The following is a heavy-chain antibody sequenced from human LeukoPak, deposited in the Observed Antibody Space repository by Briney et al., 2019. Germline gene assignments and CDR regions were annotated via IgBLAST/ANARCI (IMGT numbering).Heavy chain of an antibody. J-gene: IGHJ4*02. D-gene: IGHD7-27*01. CDR2: IIPIFGTA. CDR1: GGTFSSYA. Sequence: SVKVSCKASGGTFSSYAISWVRQAPGQGLEWVGGIIPIFGTANYAQKFQGRVTITADKSTSTAYMELSSLRSEDTAVYYCASPGDGDYWDYWGQGTLVTVSS. V-gene: IGHV1-69*06. CDR3: ASPGDGDYWDY.